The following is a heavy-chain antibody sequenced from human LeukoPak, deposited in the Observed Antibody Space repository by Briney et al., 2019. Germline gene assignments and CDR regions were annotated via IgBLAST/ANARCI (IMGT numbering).Heavy chain of an antibody. D-gene: IGHD6-19*01. V-gene: IGHV4-59*08. CDR1: GGSINSHY. CDR2: IYYTGRN. Sequence: SETLSLTCAVSGGSINSHYWSWIRQPPGKGLEWIGDIYYTGRNNYNPSLKSRVTISLDASKNHLSLNLTSVLAADTAIYYCVRRDPGWNYFDYWGQGILATVSS. J-gene: IGHJ4*02. CDR3: VRRDPGWNYFDY.